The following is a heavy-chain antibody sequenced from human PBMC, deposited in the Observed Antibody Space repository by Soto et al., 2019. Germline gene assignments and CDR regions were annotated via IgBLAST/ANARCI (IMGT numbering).Heavy chain of an antibody. Sequence: EVQLVESGGGLVEPGGSLRLSCGASGFTFSNAWMTWVRQAPGKGLEWVGHIKSEPDGGTTDYAAPVKGRFTNARDDSQNPLYLQMNSLKIEDTAVYYCTTTHLSSTYYRNFDYWGQGTPVSVSS. CDR1: GFTFSNAW. D-gene: IGHD2-15*01. CDR3: TTTHLSSTYYRNFDY. J-gene: IGHJ4*02. V-gene: IGHV3-15*07. CDR2: IKSEPDGGTT.